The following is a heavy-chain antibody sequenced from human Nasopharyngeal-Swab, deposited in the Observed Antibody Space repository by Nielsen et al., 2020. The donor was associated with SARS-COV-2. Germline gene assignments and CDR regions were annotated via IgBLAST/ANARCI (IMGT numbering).Heavy chain of an antibody. J-gene: IGHJ4*02. CDR3: AKVLGPMVRGVIGYFDY. CDR2: ISWNSGSI. V-gene: IGHV3-9*01. D-gene: IGHD3-10*01. Sequence: VRQAPGKGLEWVSGISWNSGSIGYADSVKGRFTISRDNAKNSLYLQMISLRAEDTALYYCAKVLGPMVRGVIGYFDYWGQGTLVTVSS.